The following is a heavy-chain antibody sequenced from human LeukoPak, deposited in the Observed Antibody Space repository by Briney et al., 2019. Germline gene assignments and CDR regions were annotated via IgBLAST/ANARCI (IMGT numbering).Heavy chain of an antibody. CDR1: GGSFSGYY. Sequence: SETLSLTCAVYGGSFSGYYWSWIRQPPGKGLEWIGEINHSGSTNYNPSLKSRVTISVDKSKNQFSLKLSSVTAADTAVYYCARDHATGHYYYYGMDVWGQGTTVTVSS. CDR3: ARDHATGHYYYYGMDV. J-gene: IGHJ6*02. CDR2: INHSGST. V-gene: IGHV4-34*01.